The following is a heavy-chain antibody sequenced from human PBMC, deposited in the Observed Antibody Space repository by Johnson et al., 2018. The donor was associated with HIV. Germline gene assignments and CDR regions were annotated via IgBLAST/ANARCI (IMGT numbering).Heavy chain of an antibody. D-gene: IGHD2-8*01. Sequence: PGGSLRLSCAASGFTFSSYGMHWVRQAPGKGLEWVAFIRYDGSNKYYADSVKGRFTISRDNSKNTLYLQMNSLRAEDTAVYYCAKGLVYADPDDAFDIWGQGTMVTVSS. J-gene: IGHJ3*02. CDR3: AKGLVYADPDDAFDI. CDR1: GFTFSSYG. CDR2: IRYDGSNK. V-gene: IGHV3-30*02.